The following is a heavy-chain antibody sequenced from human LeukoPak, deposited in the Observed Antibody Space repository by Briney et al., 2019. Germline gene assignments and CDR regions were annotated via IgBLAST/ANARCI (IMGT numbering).Heavy chain of an antibody. D-gene: IGHD3-16*01. CDR2: IGSSGSTI. Sequence: PGGSLRLSCAASGFTFSSYEMNWVRQAPGKGLEWVSYIGSSGSTIYCADSVKGRFTISRDNAKNSLYLQMNSLRAEDTAVYYCARVGPYDWFDPWGQGTLVTVSS. CDR1: GFTFSSYE. J-gene: IGHJ5*02. CDR3: ARVGPYDWFDP. V-gene: IGHV3-48*03.